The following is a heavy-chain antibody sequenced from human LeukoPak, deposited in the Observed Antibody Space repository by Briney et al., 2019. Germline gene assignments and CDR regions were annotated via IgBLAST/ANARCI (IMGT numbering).Heavy chain of an antibody. J-gene: IGHJ1*01. V-gene: IGHV4-61*02. CDR3: ARSGQVLARFGETTLGRTAEYFQH. CDR1: GGSITSGSYY. Sequence: SETLSLTCTVSGGSITSGSYYWSWLRQPAGKGLEWIGRIYSSGSTSYNPSLTSRVTISVDTSKNQFSLKLSSVTAADTAVYYCARSGQVLARFGETTLGRTAEYFQHWGQGTLVTVCS. CDR2: IYSSGST. D-gene: IGHD3-10*01.